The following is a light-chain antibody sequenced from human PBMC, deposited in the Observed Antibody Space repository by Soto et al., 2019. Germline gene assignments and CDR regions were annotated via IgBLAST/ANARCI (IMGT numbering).Light chain of an antibody. CDR3: QQYNSYAWT. Sequence: GDSVTITCRASQNIRNWLAWYQQKPGKALKLLIYDASSLESGVPSRFSGSGSGTEFTLTISSLQPDDFATYYCQQYNSYAWTFGQGTKVDIK. CDR1: QNIRNW. V-gene: IGKV1-5*01. J-gene: IGKJ1*01. CDR2: DAS.